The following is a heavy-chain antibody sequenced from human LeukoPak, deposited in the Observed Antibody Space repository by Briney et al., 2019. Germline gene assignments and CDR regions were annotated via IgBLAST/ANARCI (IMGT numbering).Heavy chain of an antibody. D-gene: IGHD2-15*01. CDR3: TRGRGGYCIGGNCYGIRYYFDY. J-gene: IGHJ4*02. CDR2: INHSGST. CDR1: GEFFSAYS. V-gene: IGHV4-34*01. Sequence: PSETLSLTCVVYGEFFSAYSWTWIRQPPGKGLEWIEEINHSGSTSYNPSLKSRVAISVDTSKNQFSLKLSSVTAADTAVYYCTRGRGGYCIGGNCYGIRYYFDYWGQGTLVTVSS.